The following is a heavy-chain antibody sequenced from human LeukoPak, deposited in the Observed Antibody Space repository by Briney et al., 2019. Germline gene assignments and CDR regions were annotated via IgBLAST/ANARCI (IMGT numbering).Heavy chain of an antibody. Sequence: PGGSLRLSCTASGFTFGDYAMSWFRQAPGKGLEWVGFIRSKAYGGTTEYAASVKGRFTISRDDSKSIAYLQMNSLKTEDTAVYYCTTTLTYYYDSSGYFFDYWGQGTLVTVSS. D-gene: IGHD3-22*01. CDR1: GFTFGDYA. V-gene: IGHV3-49*03. CDR2: IRSKAYGGTT. J-gene: IGHJ4*02. CDR3: TTTLTYYYDSSGYFFDY.